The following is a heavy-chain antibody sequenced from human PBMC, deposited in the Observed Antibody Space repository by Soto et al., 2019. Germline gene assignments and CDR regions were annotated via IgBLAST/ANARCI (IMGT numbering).Heavy chain of an antibody. V-gene: IGHV3-73*01. CDR3: TRLIRAAQDY. Sequence: VLLVESGGGLVQPGGSLKLSCAASGFVFKDSSIHWVRQASGKGLEWVGRIRDRAYSYATAYAASVKGRFTISRDDSINTAYLQMNSLKTEDTSIYSCTRLIRAAQDYWGQGTLVTVSS. CDR2: IRDRAYSYAT. J-gene: IGHJ4*02. D-gene: IGHD3-16*01. CDR1: GFVFKDSS.